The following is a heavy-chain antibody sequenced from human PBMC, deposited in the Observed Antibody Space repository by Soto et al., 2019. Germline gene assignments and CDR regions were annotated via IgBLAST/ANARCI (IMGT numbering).Heavy chain of an antibody. CDR1: GGTFSSYA. V-gene: IGHV1-69*13. D-gene: IGHD6-13*01. CDR3: ARGKRIAAAAYYFDY. J-gene: IGHJ4*02. CDR2: IIPIFGTA. Sequence: GASVKVSCKASGGTFSSYAISWVRQAPGQGLEWMGGIIPIFGTANYAQKFQGRVTITADESTSTAYMELSSLRSEDTAAYYCARGKRIAAAAYYFDYWGQGTLVTVSS.